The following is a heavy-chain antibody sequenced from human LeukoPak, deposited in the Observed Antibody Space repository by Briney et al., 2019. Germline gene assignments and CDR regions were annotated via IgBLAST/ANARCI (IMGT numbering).Heavy chain of an antibody. D-gene: IGHD5-24*01. CDR1: GYSFRIDG. CDR2: IWYDGSNK. Sequence: GGSLRLSCAASGYSFRIDGMHWVRQAPGKGLEWVAVIWYDGSNKYYADSVKGRFTISRDNSKNTLYLQMNSLRAEDTAVYYCAKVLVTGDGYNSFVGDAFDTWGQGTMVTVSS. J-gene: IGHJ3*02. CDR3: AKVLVTGDGYNSFVGDAFDT. V-gene: IGHV3-33*06.